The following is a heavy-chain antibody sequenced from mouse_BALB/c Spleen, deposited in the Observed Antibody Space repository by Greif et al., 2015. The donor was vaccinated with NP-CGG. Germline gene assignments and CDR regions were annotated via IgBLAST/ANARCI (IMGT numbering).Heavy chain of an antibody. CDR2: IYPGDGDT. D-gene: IGHD2-2*01. Sequence: QVQLQQSGPELVKPGASVKISCKASGYAFSSSWMNWVKQRPGQGLEWIGRIYPGDGDTNYNGKFKGKATLTADKSSSTAYMQLSSLTSVDSAVYFCARNGYDYYYAMDYWGQGTSVTVSS. CDR1: GYAFSSSW. V-gene: IGHV1-82*01. CDR3: ARNGYDYYYAMDY. J-gene: IGHJ4*01.